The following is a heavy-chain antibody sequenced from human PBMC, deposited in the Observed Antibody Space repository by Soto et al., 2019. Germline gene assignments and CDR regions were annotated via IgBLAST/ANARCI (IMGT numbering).Heavy chain of an antibody. CDR1: GGSVSSGSYY. D-gene: IGHD5-18*01. CDR2: VYSSGTT. CDR3: ASGYSYGGLDS. Sequence: PSETLSLTCTVSGGSVSSGSYYWSWIRQPAGKGLEWIGRVYSSGTTDYNPSLNSRATLSVETSKNQFSLKLSSVTAADTAVYYCASGYSYGGLDSWGQGPLVTVSS. J-gene: IGHJ4*02. V-gene: IGHV4-61*10.